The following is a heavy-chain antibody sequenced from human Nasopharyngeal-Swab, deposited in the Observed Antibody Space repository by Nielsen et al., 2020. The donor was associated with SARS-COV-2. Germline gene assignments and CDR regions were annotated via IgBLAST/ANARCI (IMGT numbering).Heavy chain of an antibody. CDR3: ATDGYSFGYDRGY. J-gene: IGHJ4*02. D-gene: IGHD4-11*01. Sequence: GESLKISCATSGFTFSTYWMTWVRQAPGKGLEWVANIKQDGSEKCYIDSVKGRFTISRDNAKSSLFLEMNSLRVEDTALYYCATDGYSFGYDRGYWGQGTLVIVSS. V-gene: IGHV3-7*01. CDR2: IKQDGSEK. CDR1: GFTFSTYW.